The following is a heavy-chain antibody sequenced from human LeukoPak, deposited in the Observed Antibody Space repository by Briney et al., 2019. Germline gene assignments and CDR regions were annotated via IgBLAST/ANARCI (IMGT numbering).Heavy chain of an antibody. CDR2: ITTSDGNT. CDR3: ARDRAARLFDY. Sequence: GGSLRLSCAASGFTFSSYTMSWVRQAPGKGLEWVSTITTSDGNTYYADSVKGRFTISRDNSKNTLYLQMNSLRAEDTAVYYCARDRAARLFDYWGQGTLVTVSS. V-gene: IGHV3-23*01. CDR1: GFTFSSYT. J-gene: IGHJ4*02. D-gene: IGHD6-6*01.